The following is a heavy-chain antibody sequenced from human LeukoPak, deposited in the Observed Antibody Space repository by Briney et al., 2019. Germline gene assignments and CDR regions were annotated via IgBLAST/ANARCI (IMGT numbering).Heavy chain of an antibody. V-gene: IGHV1-2*02. CDR3: ARDPSGSYHLDY. D-gene: IGHD1-26*01. J-gene: IGHJ4*02. Sequence: SVKVSCKASGYTFSGYYMHWVRQAPGQGLEWMGWINPNSGDTHYAQKFQGRVTMTRDTSISTAYMELSRLRSDDTAVYYCARDPSGSYHLDYWGQGTLVTVSS. CDR1: GYTFSGYY. CDR2: INPNSGDT.